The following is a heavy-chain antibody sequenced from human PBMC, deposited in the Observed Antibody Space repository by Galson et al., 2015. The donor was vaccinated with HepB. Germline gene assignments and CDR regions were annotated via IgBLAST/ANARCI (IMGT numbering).Heavy chain of an antibody. CDR1: GFTFSSYA. CDR3: ARVVRPISVHDVLTDSTAHYYGMDV. V-gene: IGHV3-30*04. J-gene: IGHJ6*02. D-gene: IGHD3-9*01. Sequence: SLRLSCAASGFTFSSYAMHWVRQAPGKGLEWVAVISYNGRNQYHAESVEGRFTISRDNSENTLYLQIHGLKTEDTAVYYCARVVRPISVHDVLTDSTAHYYGMDVWGQGTTVTVSS. CDR2: ISYNGRNQ.